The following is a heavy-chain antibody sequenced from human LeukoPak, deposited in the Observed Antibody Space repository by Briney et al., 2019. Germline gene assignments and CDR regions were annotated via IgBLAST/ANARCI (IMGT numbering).Heavy chain of an antibody. CDR3: ARLASYGPRRDWFDP. D-gene: IGHD5-18*01. CDR1: GGSISRYY. Sequence: PSETLSLTCTVSGGSISRYYWSWIRQPPGKGLEWIGYIYTSGSTNYNPSLNTRFTISVDTPKNQFSLKSSSVTAAEPAVYHCARLASYGPRRDWFDPWGQGTLVTVSS. V-gene: IGHV4-4*09. CDR2: IYTSGST. J-gene: IGHJ5*02.